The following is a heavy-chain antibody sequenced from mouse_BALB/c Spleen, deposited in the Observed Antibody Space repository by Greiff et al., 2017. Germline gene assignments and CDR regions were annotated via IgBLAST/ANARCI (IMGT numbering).Heavy chain of an antibody. V-gene: IGHV3-2*02. CDR1: GYSITSDYA. CDR3: ATYYGNRGWFAY. J-gene: IGHJ3*01. CDR2: ISYSGST. D-gene: IGHD2-10*01. Sequence: EVKLLESVPGLVKASQSLSLTCTVTGYSITSDYAWNWIRQFPGNKLEWMGYISYSGSTSYNPSLKSRISITRDTSKNQFFLQLNSVTTEDTATYYCATYYGNRGWFAYWGQGTLVTVSA.